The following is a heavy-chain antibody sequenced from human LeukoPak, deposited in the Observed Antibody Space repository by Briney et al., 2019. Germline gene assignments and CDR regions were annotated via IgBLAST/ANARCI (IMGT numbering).Heavy chain of an antibody. CDR2: IYPGDSDT. CDR1: GYTFTTYW. D-gene: IGHD6-19*01. J-gene: IGHJ3*02. V-gene: IGHV5-51*01. CDR3: ARTRVAGTSGAFDI. Sequence: GESLQISCKGSGYTFTTYWISWVRQMPGKGLEWMGIIYPGDSDTRNRPPFQGQVTISVDKSISTAYLQWSSLKASDTAMCYCARTRVAGTSGAFDIWGQGTMVTVSS.